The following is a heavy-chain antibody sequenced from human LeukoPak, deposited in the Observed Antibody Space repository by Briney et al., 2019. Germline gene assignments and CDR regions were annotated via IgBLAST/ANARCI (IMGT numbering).Heavy chain of an antibody. CDR1: GFTVITSF. V-gene: IGHV3-53*01. Sequence: GGSLRLSCAASGFTVITSFMSWVRQAPGKGLEWVSVIYDDGTTYYADSVKGRFTISRDNPKNTLYLQMNTLRAEDTAVYYCTKTGGPWDWGQGTQVTVSS. CDR2: IYDDGTT. J-gene: IGHJ4*02. D-gene: IGHD7-27*01. CDR3: TKTGGPWD.